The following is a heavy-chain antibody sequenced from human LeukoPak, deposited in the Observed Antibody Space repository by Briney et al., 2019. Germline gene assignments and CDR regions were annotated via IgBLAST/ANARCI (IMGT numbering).Heavy chain of an antibody. CDR1: GGSISSYY. V-gene: IGHV4-59*08. J-gene: IGHJ6*03. Sequence: SETLSLTCTVSGGSISSYYWSWIRQPPGKGLEWIGYIYYSGSTNYNPSLKSRVTISVDTSKNQFSLKLSSVTAADTAVYYCARHGPRTRPWLVGGGVDYYYMDVWGKGTTVTVSS. D-gene: IGHD6-19*01. CDR2: IYYSGST. CDR3: ARHGPRTRPWLVGGGVDYYYMDV.